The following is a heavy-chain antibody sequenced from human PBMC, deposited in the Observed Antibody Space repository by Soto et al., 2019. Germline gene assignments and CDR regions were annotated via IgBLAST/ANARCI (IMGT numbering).Heavy chain of an antibody. Sequence: QVQLVQSGAEVKKPGASVKVSCKASGYTFTSYGVTWVRQAPGQGPEWMGWISAYNGNTNYAQKLQGRVTMTTDTXXSXAXXELRSLRSDDTAVYYCARVTLLWFGDTQTPGGVGVWGQGTTVTVSS. V-gene: IGHV1-18*01. J-gene: IGHJ6*02. CDR3: ARVTLLWFGDTQTPGGVGV. CDR1: GYTFTSYG. D-gene: IGHD3-10*01. CDR2: ISAYNGNT.